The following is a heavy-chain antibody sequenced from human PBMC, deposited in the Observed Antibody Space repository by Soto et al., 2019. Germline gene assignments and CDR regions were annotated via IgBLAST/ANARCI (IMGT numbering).Heavy chain of an antibody. CDR1: GYTFTSYG. V-gene: IGHV1-18*01. Sequence: ASVKVSCKASGYTFTSYGISWVRHAPGQGLEWMGWISAYNGNTNYAQKLQGRVTMTTDTSTSTAYMELRSLRSDDTAVYYCARVAGRGYSYGSSDFDYWGQGTLVTVSS. J-gene: IGHJ4*02. CDR3: ARVAGRGYSYGSSDFDY. D-gene: IGHD5-18*01. CDR2: ISAYNGNT.